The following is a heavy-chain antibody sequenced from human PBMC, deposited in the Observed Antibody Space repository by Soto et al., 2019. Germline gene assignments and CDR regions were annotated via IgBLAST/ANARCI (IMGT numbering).Heavy chain of an antibody. V-gene: IGHV3-9*01. D-gene: IGHD1-1*01. CDR2: IRWNGETS. Sequence: EVLLVESGGGLVQPGRSLRLSCAASGFNFDDFAMHWVRQAPGKGLQWVSGIRWNGETSAYGDSVKGRFIISRDNARKTLYLQMNSLSPEDTAVYFCTRVKTTIDYRDYFMDVWGKGTMVTVS. CDR3: TRVKTTIDYRDYFMDV. J-gene: IGHJ6*03. CDR1: GFNFDDFA.